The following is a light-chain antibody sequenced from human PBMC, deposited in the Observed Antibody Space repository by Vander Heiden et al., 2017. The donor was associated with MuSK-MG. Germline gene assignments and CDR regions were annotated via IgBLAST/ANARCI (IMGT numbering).Light chain of an antibody. CDR1: QSISSY. J-gene: IGKJ3*01. V-gene: IGKV1-39*01. CDR3: QQSYSTPLT. Sequence: SPSSLSASVGDRVTITCRASQSISSYLNWYQQKPGKAPKLLIYAASSLQSGVPSRFSGSGSATDFTLTVSSLQPEDFATYYCQQSYSTPLTFGPGTKVDIK. CDR2: AAS.